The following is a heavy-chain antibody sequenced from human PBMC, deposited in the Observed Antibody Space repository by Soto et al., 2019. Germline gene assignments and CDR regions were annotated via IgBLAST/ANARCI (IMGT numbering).Heavy chain of an antibody. D-gene: IGHD3-3*02. Sequence: GGSLRLSCAASGFTFDDYTMHWVRQAPGKGLEWVSLISWDGGSTYYADSVKGRFTISRDNSKNSLYLQMNSLRTEDTALYYCAKDFHFWSGYHAPYYYYGMDVWGQGTTVTVSS. V-gene: IGHV3-43*01. J-gene: IGHJ6*02. CDR2: ISWDGGST. CDR3: AKDFHFWSGYHAPYYYYGMDV. CDR1: GFTFDDYT.